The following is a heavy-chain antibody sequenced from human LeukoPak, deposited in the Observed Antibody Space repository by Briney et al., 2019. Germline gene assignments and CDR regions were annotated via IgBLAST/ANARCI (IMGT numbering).Heavy chain of an antibody. CDR3: ARDFQVWFGEAYGMDV. J-gene: IGHJ6*04. CDR2: ISSSSSYI. V-gene: IGHV3-21*01. Sequence: GGSLRLSCAASGFTFSSYSMNWVRQAPGKGLEWVSSISSSSSYIYYADSVKGRFTISRDNAKNSLYLQMNSLRAEDTAVYYCARDFQVWFGEAYGMDVWGKGTTVTISS. CDR1: GFTFSSYS. D-gene: IGHD3-10*01.